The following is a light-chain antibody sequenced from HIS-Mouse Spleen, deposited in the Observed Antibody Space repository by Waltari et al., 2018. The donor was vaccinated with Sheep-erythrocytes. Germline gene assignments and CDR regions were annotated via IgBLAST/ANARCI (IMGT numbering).Light chain of an antibody. J-gene: IGLJ1*01. V-gene: IGLV2-11*01. CDR3: CSYAGSYNHV. CDR1: SSDVGGYNY. Sequence: QSALTQPRSVSGSPGQSVTISCTGTSSDVGGYNYVSWYQQHPGKAPKLRIYDVSKRHSGGPDRFSGSKSGNTASLTISGLQAEDEADYYCCSYAGSYNHVFATGTRVTVL. CDR2: DVS.